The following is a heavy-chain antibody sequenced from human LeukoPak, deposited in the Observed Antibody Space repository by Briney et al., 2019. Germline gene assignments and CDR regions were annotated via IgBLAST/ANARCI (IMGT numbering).Heavy chain of an antibody. Sequence: PGGSLRLSCAASGFTFSSYAMSWVRQAPGKGLEWVSAISGSGGSTYYADSVQGRFTISRDNSKNTLYLQMNSLRVEDTAIYYCATQDSSAHSYYFDFWGQGTLVTVSS. CDR2: ISGSGGST. V-gene: IGHV3-23*01. CDR3: ATQDSSAHSYYFDF. D-gene: IGHD3-22*01. J-gene: IGHJ4*02. CDR1: GFTFSSYA.